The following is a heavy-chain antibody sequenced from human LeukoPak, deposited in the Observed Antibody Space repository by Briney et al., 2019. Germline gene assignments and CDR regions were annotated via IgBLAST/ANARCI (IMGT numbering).Heavy chain of an antibody. V-gene: IGHV3-23*01. J-gene: IGHJ4*02. CDR1: GFTFSSYA. D-gene: IGHD3-16*01. CDR2: ISGSGGST. CDR3: ARDPILTFGGVNEGFDY. Sequence: PGGSLRLSCAASGFTFSSYAMSWVRQAPGKGLEWVSAISGSGGSTYYADSVKGRFTISRDNSKNTLYLQMNSLRAEDTAVYYCARDPILTFGGVNEGFDYWGQGTLVTVSS.